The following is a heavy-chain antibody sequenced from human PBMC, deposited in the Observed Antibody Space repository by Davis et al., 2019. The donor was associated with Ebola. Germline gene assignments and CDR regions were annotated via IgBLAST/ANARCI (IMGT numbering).Heavy chain of an antibody. V-gene: IGHV1-69*04. CDR3: ARDLTGYTATWEGDWFDP. CDR1: GGTFSSYT. J-gene: IGHJ5*02. CDR2: IIPILGIA. D-gene: IGHD5-18*01. Sequence: SVKVSCKASGGTFSSYTISWVRQAPGQGLEWMGRIIPILGIANYAQKFQGRVTITADKSTSTAYMELSSLRSEDTAVYYCARDLTGYTATWEGDWFDPWGQGTLVTVSS.